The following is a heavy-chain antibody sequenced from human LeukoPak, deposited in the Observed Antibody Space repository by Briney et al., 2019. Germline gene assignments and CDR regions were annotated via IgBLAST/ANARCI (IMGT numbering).Heavy chain of an antibody. D-gene: IGHD3-10*01. CDR1: GFTFSSYA. J-gene: IGHJ4*02. CDR3: AKEMITMVRGVKPFDY. CDR2: ISGSGGST. V-gene: IGHV3-23*01. Sequence: GGSLKLSCAASGFTFSSYAMSWVRQAPGKGLEWVSAISGSGGSTYYADSVKGRFTISRDNSKNTLYLQMNSLRAEDTAVYYCAKEMITMVRGVKPFDYWGQGTLVTVSS.